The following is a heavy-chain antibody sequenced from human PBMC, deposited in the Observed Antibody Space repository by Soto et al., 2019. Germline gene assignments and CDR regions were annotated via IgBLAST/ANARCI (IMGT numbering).Heavy chain of an antibody. CDR1: GYTFTSYA. CDR3: ARAGYCSSTSCYRNWFDP. CDR2: ISAYNGNT. D-gene: IGHD2-2*01. Sequence: ASVKVSCKASGYTFTSYAMHWVRQAPGQGLEWMGWISAYNGNTNYAQKLQGRVTMTTDTSTSTAYMELRSLRSDDTAVYYCARAGYCSSTSCYRNWFDPWRQGTLVTVSS. V-gene: IGHV1-18*01. J-gene: IGHJ5*02.